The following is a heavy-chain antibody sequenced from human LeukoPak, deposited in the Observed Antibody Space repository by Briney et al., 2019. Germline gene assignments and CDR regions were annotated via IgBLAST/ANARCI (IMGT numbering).Heavy chain of an antibody. D-gene: IGHD1/OR15-1a*01. J-gene: IGHJ4*02. V-gene: IGHV3-30*02. CDR2: IRYDGSNK. CDR3: ARNWNNFFDS. CDR1: GLTFNTYG. Sequence: HPGGSLRLSCAASGLTFNTYGMHWLRQTPDKGLEWLSFIRYDGSNKYYMESVRGRFTSSRDNSQNTLYLQMNSLRPEDTAIYYCARNWNNFFDSWGQGTLVTVSS.